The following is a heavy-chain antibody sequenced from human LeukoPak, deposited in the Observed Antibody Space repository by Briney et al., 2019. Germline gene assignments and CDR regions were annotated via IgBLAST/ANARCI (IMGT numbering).Heavy chain of an antibody. CDR1: GFNFNDAY. Sequence: PGGSLRLSCLGSGFNFNDAYMNWVRQAPGKGLEWVGRVKSIRDGETTDDTAPVKGRFTISRDDSKRTVYLQMNSLKTEDTAVYFCTARVVTTNEFWGQGTLVTVSS. J-gene: IGHJ4*02. D-gene: IGHD2-21*02. V-gene: IGHV3-15*01. CDR3: TARVVTTNEF. CDR2: VKSIRDGETT.